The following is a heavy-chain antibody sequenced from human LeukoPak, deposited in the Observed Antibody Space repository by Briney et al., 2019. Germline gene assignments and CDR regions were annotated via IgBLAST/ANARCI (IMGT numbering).Heavy chain of an antibody. Sequence: SETLSLTCAVYGVSLSGYYWSWIRQPPGKGLEWIGEINHSGSTNYNPSLKSRVTISVDTSKNQFSLKLSSVTAADTAVYYCARGVDSSGYSSYYFDYWGQGTLVTVSS. D-gene: IGHD3-22*01. CDR2: INHSGST. V-gene: IGHV4-34*01. J-gene: IGHJ4*02. CDR1: GVSLSGYY. CDR3: ARGVDSSGYSSYYFDY.